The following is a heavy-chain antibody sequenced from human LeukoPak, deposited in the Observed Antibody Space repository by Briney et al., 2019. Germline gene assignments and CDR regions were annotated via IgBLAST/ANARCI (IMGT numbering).Heavy chain of an antibody. J-gene: IGHJ4*02. CDR2: IYWDDEK. Sequence: SGPTLVNPTQTLTLTCTFSGLSLSTSGVGVGWIRQPPGKALEWLALIYWDDEKRYSPSLKSRLTITKDTSKNQVVLTMTNMDPVDTATYYCAHLPGIAAADYWGQGTLVTVSS. V-gene: IGHV2-5*02. D-gene: IGHD6-13*01. CDR1: GLSLSTSGVG. CDR3: AHLPGIAAADY.